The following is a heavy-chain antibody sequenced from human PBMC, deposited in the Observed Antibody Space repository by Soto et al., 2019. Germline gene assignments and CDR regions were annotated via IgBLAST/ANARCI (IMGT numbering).Heavy chain of an antibody. CDR2: IYWNDGE. J-gene: IGHJ4*02. V-gene: IGHV2-5*01. Sequence: GSGPTLVNPTQTLTLTCTFSGFSLTTSGVGVGWIRQPPGKALEWLALIYWNDGERYSPSLKSRLTITKDTSKNQVVLTMTNMDPVDTATYYCAHRLVGVAFDYWGQGTQVTVSS. CDR3: AHRLVGVAFDY. CDR1: GFSLTTSGVG. D-gene: IGHD6-19*01.